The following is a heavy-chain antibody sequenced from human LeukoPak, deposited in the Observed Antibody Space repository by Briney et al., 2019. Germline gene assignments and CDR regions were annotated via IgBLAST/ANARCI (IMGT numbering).Heavy chain of an antibody. CDR2: INPNSGGT. J-gene: IGHJ4*02. V-gene: IGHV1-2*02. Sequence: ASVKVSCKASGYTFTCYYMHWVRHAPGQGLELMGWINPNSGGTNYAQKFQGRVTMTRDTSISTAYMELSRLRSDDTAVYYCARNTSGYGALIYWGQGTLVTVSS. D-gene: IGHD5-12*01. CDR3: ARNTSGYGALIY. CDR1: GYTFTCYY.